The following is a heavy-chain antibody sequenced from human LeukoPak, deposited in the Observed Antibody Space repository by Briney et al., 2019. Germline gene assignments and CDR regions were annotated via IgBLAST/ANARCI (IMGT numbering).Heavy chain of an antibody. V-gene: IGHV3-30*04. D-gene: IGHD3-3*01. CDR1: GFPFSTYS. Sequence: PGGSLRLSCAASGFPFSTYSMHWVRQAPGKGLEWVAVISSDESSENYADSVEGRFTISRDNSKNTLYLQMNTLRAEDTAVYYCARDYDFWSGYYTGIFDYWGQGTLVTVSS. CDR2: ISSDESSE. J-gene: IGHJ4*02. CDR3: ARDYDFWSGYYTGIFDY.